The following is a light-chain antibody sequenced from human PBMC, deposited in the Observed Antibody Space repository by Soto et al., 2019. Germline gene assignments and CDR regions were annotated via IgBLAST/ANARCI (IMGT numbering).Light chain of an antibody. CDR2: GAS. CDR3: QQYGSSPQT. J-gene: IGKJ1*01. CDR1: QSVSSSY. Sequence: EIVLTQSPGTLSLSPGERPTLSCRASQSVSSSYLAWYQQKVGQAPRLLIYGASSRATGIPDRFSGSGSGTDFTLTISRLEPEDFAVYYCQQYGSSPQTFGQGTKVEIK. V-gene: IGKV3-20*01.